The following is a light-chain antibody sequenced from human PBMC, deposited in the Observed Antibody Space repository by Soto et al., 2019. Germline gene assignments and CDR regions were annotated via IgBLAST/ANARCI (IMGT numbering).Light chain of an antibody. J-gene: IGLJ3*02. Sequence: QSVLTQPRSVSGSPGQSVTISCTGTSSDVGGYNFVSWYQQFPGRAPNLIIYDVSKRPSGVPDRFSGSKSGNTASLTISVLQAEDEADYYCCSYAGTYTLWVFGGGTKLTVL. CDR1: SSDVGGYNF. CDR2: DVS. V-gene: IGLV2-11*01. CDR3: CSYAGTYTLWV.